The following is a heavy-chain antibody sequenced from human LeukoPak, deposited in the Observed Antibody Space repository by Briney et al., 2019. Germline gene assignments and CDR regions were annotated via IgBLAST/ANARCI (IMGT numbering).Heavy chain of an antibody. CDR2: IYYSGST. Sequence: SETLSLTCTVSGGSISSYYWSWIRQPPGKGLEWIGYIYYSGSTNYNPSLKSRVTISVDTSKNQFSLKLSSVTAADTAVYYCARGTPLPYDSSGYILDYWGQGTLVTVSS. CDR3: ARGTPLPYDSSGYILDY. D-gene: IGHD3-22*01. V-gene: IGHV4-59*01. CDR1: GGSISSYY. J-gene: IGHJ4*02.